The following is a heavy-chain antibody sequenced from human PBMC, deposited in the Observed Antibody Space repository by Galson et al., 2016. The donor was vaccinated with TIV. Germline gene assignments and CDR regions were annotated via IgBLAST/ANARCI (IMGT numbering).Heavy chain of an antibody. CDR2: INWNGRKT. CDR3: TRNPAEMRKESDYYDY. CDR1: GFNFDDSA. Sequence: SLRLSCATSGFNFDDSAFTWVRRVPGKGLEWVCDINWNGRKTRYRDSVTGRFTVSRDNGKKTLYLQLSSLRTEDTGLYYCTRNPAEMRKESDYYDYWGQGTLVTVSS. V-gene: IGHV3-20*04. J-gene: IGHJ4*02. D-gene: IGHD5-24*01.